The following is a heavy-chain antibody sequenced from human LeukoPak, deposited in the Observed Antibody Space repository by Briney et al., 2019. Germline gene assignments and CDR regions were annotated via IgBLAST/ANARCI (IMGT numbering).Heavy chain of an antibody. V-gene: IGHV4-34*01. CDR2: INHSGST. D-gene: IGHD3-3*01. J-gene: IGHJ6*03. CDR3: ARGISYYYYYYMDV. Sequence: SETLSLTCAVYGGSFSGYYWSWIGQPPGKGLEWIGEINHSGSTNYNPSLKSRVTISVDTSKNQFSLKLNSVTPEDTAVYYCARGISYYYYYYMDVWGKGTTVTVSS. CDR1: GGSFSGYY.